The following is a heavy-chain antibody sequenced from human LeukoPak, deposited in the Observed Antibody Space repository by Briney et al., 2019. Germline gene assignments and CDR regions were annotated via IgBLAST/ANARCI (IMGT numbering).Heavy chain of an antibody. CDR2: ISGDGTTT. D-gene: IGHD3-22*01. V-gene: IGHV3-23*01. CDR3: VRDISGYYFDY. CDR1: GFTFSDYA. Sequence: PGGSLRLSCAASGFTFSDYAVSWVRQAPGEGLEWVSAISGDGTTTYHAESVKGRFTISRDNAKNSLYLQMNSLRAEDTALYYCVRDISGYYFDYWGQGTLVTVSS. J-gene: IGHJ4*02.